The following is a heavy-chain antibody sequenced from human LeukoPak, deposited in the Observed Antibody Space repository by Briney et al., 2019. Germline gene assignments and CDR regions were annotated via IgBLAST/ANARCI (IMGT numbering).Heavy chain of an antibody. V-gene: IGHV3-23*01. CDR3: AKSGPYSSGWYYFDY. J-gene: IGHJ4*02. CDR2: LSGSGGST. D-gene: IGHD6-19*01. Sequence: GGSLRLSCAASGFIFNKHAMSWVRQAPGKGLEWVSGLSGSGGSTDYADSVKGRFTISRDNSKNTLYLQMNSLRAEDTAVYYCAKSGPYSSGWYYFDYWGQGTLVTVSS. CDR1: GFIFNKHA.